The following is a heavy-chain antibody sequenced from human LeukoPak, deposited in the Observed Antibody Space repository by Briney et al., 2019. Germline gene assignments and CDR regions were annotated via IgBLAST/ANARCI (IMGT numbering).Heavy chain of an antibody. V-gene: IGHV4-59*01. D-gene: IGHD1-1*01. J-gene: IGHJ5*02. CDR2: SYYTGNT. Sequence: KPSETLSLTCTVSGGSISNYYWNWIRKPPGQGQELIGYSYYTGNTNYNPSPTIRVTISVDTSKNQFYLKLSSVTAAATAVSFCSRDRLQLQSWGQGTLVTVSS. CDR1: GGSISNYY. CDR3: SRDRLQLQS.